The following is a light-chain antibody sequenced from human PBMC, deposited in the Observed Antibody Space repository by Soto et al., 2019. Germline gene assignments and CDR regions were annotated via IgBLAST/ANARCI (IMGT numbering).Light chain of an antibody. Sequence: DVVMTQSPDSLAVSLGERATINCKSSQSVLYTSNNKNYLTWYQQKPGQPPKLLISWASTRESGVPDRFIGSGSGTDFTLTISILQAEDAAVYYCQQYYSTPYTFGQGTKLEIK. CDR1: QSVLYTSNNKNY. CDR2: WAS. J-gene: IGKJ2*01. V-gene: IGKV4-1*01. CDR3: QQYYSTPYT.